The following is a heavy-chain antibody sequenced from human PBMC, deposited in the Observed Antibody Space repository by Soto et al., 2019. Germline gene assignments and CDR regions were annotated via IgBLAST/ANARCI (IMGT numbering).Heavy chain of an antibody. Sequence: QVQLQESGPGLVKPSGTLSLTCTVSGGSMSSSNWWNWVRQTPGKGLEWIGEAHQSGRTNYNPSLKSRVTISVDNSKNRFSLNLSSVTDADTALYYCARSEATVLDSWGQGTLVTVSS. V-gene: IGHV4-4*02. J-gene: IGHJ4*02. CDR2: AHQSGRT. D-gene: IGHD4-17*01. CDR3: ARSEATVLDS. CDR1: GGSMSSSNW.